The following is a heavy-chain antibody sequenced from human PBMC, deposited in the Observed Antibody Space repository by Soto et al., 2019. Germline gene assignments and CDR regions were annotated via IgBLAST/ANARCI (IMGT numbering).Heavy chain of an antibody. Sequence: PSETLSLTCTVSAVSISSGDYYWSLIRQPPGKGLEWIGYRCYPGCTYYTPSLKCRVTVSVDWCNKQFSMKLSSVISAWTNVYYCDRTEQSYYQYGRDDWGQGTTVTVSS. J-gene: IGHJ6*02. CDR3: DRTEQSYYQYGRDD. CDR1: AVSISSGDYY. CDR2: RCYPGCT. V-gene: IGHV4-30-4*01.